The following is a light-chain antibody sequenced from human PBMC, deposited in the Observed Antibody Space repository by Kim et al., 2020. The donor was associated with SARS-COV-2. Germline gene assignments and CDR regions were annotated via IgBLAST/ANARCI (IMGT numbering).Light chain of an antibody. V-gene: IGLV4-69*01. J-gene: IGLJ2*01. Sequence: QPVLTQPPSASASLGASVKLTCTLSSGHSSYAIAWHQQQPEKGPRYLMKLNSDGSHCKGDGIPDRFSGSSSGAERYLTISSLQSEDEADYSYQTWSTGIFGGGTQLTVL. CDR3: QTWSTGI. CDR1: SGHSSYA. CDR2: LNSDGSH.